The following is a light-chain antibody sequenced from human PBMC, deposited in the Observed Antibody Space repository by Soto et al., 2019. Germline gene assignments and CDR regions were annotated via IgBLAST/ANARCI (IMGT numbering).Light chain of an antibody. J-gene: IGKJ2*01. CDR2: GAS. Sequence: EIVLTQSPGTLSLSPGERATLSCRASQSVSSTYLAWYQQKPGQAPRLLIYGASSRATGIPDRFSGSGSGTDFTLTISRLEPEEFAVYYCQQYNNWPYTFGQGTKLQIK. V-gene: IGKV3-20*01. CDR1: QSVSSTY. CDR3: QQYNNWPYT.